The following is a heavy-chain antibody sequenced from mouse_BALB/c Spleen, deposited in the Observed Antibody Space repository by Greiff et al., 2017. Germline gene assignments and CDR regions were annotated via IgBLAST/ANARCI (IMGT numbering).Heavy chain of an antibody. J-gene: IGHJ3*01. CDR1: GYSFTSGYF. Sequence: DVQLQESGPGLVKPSQSLYLSCSVSGYSFTSGYFWYWIRQFPGNLLEWMGYISYDGSNNYNPSLKNRISITRDTSKNQFFLKLNSVTTEDTATYYCAYYGYDWFAYWGQGTLVTVSA. D-gene: IGHD2-2*01. CDR2: ISYDGSN. CDR3: AYYGYDWFAY. V-gene: IGHV3-6*02.